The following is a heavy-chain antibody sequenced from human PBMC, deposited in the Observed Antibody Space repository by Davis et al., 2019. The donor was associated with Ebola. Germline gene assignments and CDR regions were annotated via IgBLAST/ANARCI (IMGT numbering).Heavy chain of an antibody. CDR1: GFTFSDYY. V-gene: IGHV3-11*04. Sequence: GESLKISCAASGFTFSDYYMSWIRQAPGKGLEWVSYISSSSSTIYYADSVKGRFTISRDNAKNSLYLQMNSLRDEDTALYYCARDRYYYGSGSYGDWGQGTLVTVSS. D-gene: IGHD3-10*01. CDR3: ARDRYYYGSGSYGD. J-gene: IGHJ4*02. CDR2: ISSSSSTI.